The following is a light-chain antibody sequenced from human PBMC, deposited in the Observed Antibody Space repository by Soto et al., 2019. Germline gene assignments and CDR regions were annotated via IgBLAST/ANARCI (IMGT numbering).Light chain of an antibody. J-gene: IGLJ1*01. CDR2: EVS. V-gene: IGLV2-14*01. CDR3: SSYTTSSTDV. Sequence: QSVLTQPASVSGSPGQSITISCTGTSSDVGVFNYVSWYQQHPGKAPTLIIYEVSNRPSGVSNRFSGSKSGNTASLTISGLQAEDEADYYCSSYTTSSTDVFGTGTKVTVL. CDR1: SSDVGVFNY.